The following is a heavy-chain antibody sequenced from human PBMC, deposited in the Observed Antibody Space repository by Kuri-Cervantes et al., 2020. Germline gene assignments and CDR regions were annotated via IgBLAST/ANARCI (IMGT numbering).Heavy chain of an antibody. D-gene: IGHD3-10*01. Sequence: GGSLRLSCAASGFTFSSYSMNWVRQAPGKGLEWVSVIYSGGSTYYADSVKGRFTISRDNSKNTLYVQMNSLRAEDTAVYYCARGLLWFGELFLPQFDYWGQGTLVTVSS. CDR1: GFTFSSYS. CDR2: IYSGGST. V-gene: IGHV3-66*02. CDR3: ARGLLWFGELFLPQFDY. J-gene: IGHJ4*02.